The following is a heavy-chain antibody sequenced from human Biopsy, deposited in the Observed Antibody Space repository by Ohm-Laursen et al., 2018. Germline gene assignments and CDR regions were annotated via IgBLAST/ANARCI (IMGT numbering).Heavy chain of an antibody. D-gene: IGHD2-8*01. V-gene: IGHV1-2*02. Sequence: SVKVSCKASSYTFTDYNIHWMRQAPGQGLEWLGYINCKTGATNYARKFQGTVTMTRDTSISTAYLALGSLRSADPAIYYCARDPLNGHKHFDYWGQGSLVTVSS. CDR2: INCKTGAT. J-gene: IGHJ4*02. CDR1: SYTFTDYN. CDR3: ARDPLNGHKHFDY.